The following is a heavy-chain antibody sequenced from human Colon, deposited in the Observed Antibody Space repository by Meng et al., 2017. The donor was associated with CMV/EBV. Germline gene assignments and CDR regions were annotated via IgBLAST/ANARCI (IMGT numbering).Heavy chain of an antibody. D-gene: IGHD4-17*01. CDR1: GFTFSGRY. J-gene: IGHJ4*02. CDR2: ISSSGSTI. V-gene: IGHV3-11*01. Sequence: ARSGFTFSGRYMGWIRQTTGKAPEWVSYISSSGSTIYYADSVKGRFNISRDNAKNLLSLQMDRLRVEDTAVYYCARMSAGTTHFDNWGQGTVVTVSS. CDR3: ARMSAGTTHFDN.